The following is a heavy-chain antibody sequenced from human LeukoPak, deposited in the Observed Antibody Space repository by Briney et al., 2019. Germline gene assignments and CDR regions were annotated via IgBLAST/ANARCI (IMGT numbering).Heavy chain of an antibody. Sequence: GASVKVSCTASGYTFTSYDINWVRQATGQGLEWMGWMNPNSGNTGYAQKFQGGVTMTRNTSISTAYMELSRRRSEDTAVYYCARVVGATGRLDYWGQGTLVTVSS. J-gene: IGHJ4*02. CDR2: MNPNSGNT. V-gene: IGHV1-8*01. D-gene: IGHD1-26*01. CDR3: ARVVGATGRLDY. CDR1: GYTFTSYD.